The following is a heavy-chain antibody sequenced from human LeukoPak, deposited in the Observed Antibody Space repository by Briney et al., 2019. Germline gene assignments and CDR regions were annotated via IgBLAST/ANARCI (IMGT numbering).Heavy chain of an antibody. J-gene: IGHJ3*02. CDR1: GFTVSSNY. CDR3: ASRDYYDSSGYPDAFDI. D-gene: IGHD3-22*01. Sequence: GGSLRLSCAASGFTVSSNYMSWVRQAPGKGLEWVSVIYSDSSTYYADSAKGRFTISRDNSKNTLYLQMDSLRAEDTAVYYRASRDYYDSSGYPDAFDIWGQGTMVTVSS. CDR2: IYSDSST. V-gene: IGHV3-53*01.